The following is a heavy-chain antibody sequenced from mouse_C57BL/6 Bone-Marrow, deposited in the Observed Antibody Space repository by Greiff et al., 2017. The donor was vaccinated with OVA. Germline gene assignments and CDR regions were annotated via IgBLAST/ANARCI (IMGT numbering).Heavy chain of an antibody. CDR2: IYPGSGNT. V-gene: IGHV1-66*01. D-gene: IGHD2-3*01. CDR1: GYSFTSYY. J-gene: IGHJ2*01. Sequence: SGPELVKPGASVKISCKASGYSFTSYYIHWVKQRPGQGLEWIGWIYPGSGNTKYNEKFKGKATLTADTSSSTAYMQLSSLTSEDSAVYYCARLTYDGYIDYWGQGTTLTVSS. CDR3: ARLTYDGYIDY.